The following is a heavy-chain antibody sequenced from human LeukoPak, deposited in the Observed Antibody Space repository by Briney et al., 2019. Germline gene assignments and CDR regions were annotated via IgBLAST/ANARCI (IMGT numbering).Heavy chain of an antibody. D-gene: IGHD3-10*01. J-gene: IGHJ5*02. CDR2: IRYDGSNK. V-gene: IGHV3-30*02. CDR1: GFTFSSYG. CDR3: AACYGSGSYYTTNWFDP. Sequence: PGGSLRLSCAASGFTFSSYGMHWVRQAPGKGLEWVAFIRYDGSNKYYADSVKGRFTISRDNSKNTLYLQMNSLRAEDTAVYYCAACYGSGSYYTTNWFDPWGQGTLVTVSS.